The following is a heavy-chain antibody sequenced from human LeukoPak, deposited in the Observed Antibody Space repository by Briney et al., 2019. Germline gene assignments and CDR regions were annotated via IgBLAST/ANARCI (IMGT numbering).Heavy chain of an antibody. V-gene: IGHV1-69*06. CDR2: IIPIFGTA. D-gene: IGHD3-16*01. CDR3: ARGRTVLTSVDY. CDR1: GGTFSTYA. J-gene: IGHJ4*02. Sequence: GASVKVSCKASGGTFSTYAISWVRQAPGQGLEWMGGIIPIFGTADYAQKFQGRVTITADKSTSTAYMELSSLRSEDTAVYYCARGRTVLTSVDYWGQGTLVTVSS.